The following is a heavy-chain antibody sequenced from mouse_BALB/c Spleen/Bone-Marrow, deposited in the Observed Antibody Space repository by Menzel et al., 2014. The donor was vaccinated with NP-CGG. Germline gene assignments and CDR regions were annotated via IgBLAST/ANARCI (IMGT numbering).Heavy chain of an antibody. CDR1: GYTFTDYN. CDR2: IYPYNGGT. Sequence: EVQLQQSGPELVKPGASVKISCKASGYTFTDYNMHWVKQSHGKSLEWIGYIYPYNGGTGYNQKFKSKATLTVDNSSSTAYMELRSLTSEDSAIYYCARATTAGFAYWGQGTLVTVSA. D-gene: IGHD1-2*01. V-gene: IGHV1S29*02. CDR3: ARATTAGFAY. J-gene: IGHJ3*01.